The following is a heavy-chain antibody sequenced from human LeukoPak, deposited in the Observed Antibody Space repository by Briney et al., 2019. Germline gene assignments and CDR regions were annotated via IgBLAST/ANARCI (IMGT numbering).Heavy chain of an antibody. D-gene: IGHD3-10*01. CDR1: GGSISSGSYY. J-gene: IGHJ4*02. CDR2: IYTSGST. V-gene: IGHV4-61*02. Sequence: PSETLSLTCTVSGGSISSGSYYWSWIRQPAGKGLEWIGRIYTSGSTNYNPSLKSRVTMSVDTSKNQFSMKLRSVTAADTAVYYCARHRGAQDYWGQGTLVTVSS. CDR3: ARHRGAQDY.